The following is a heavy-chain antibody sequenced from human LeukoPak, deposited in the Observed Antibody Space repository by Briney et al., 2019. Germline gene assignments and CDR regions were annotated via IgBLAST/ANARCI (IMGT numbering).Heavy chain of an antibody. V-gene: IGHV4-39*07. D-gene: IGHD6-13*01. CDR3: ASRISKAGFD. CDR1: GGSISSSTYY. J-gene: IGHJ4*02. Sequence: SETLSLTCTVSGGSISSSTYYWGWIRQSPGKGLEWIGSIYYSGKTYYNPSLKSRVTMSMDTSKNQFSLKLTSVTAADTAVYYCASRISKAGFDWGQGTQVTVSS. CDR2: IYYSGKT.